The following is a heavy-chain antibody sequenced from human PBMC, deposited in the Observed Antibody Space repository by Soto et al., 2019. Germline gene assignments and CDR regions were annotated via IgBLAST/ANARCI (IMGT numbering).Heavy chain of an antibody. CDR1: GGSISSYY. CDR3: ARRDCSSTSCKLDY. V-gene: IGHV4-59*01. J-gene: IGHJ4*02. CDR2: IYYSGST. Sequence: SETLSLTCTVSGGSISSYYWSWIWQPPGKGLDWFGFIYYSGSTNYNPSLKSRVTISVDTSKNHFSLKLSSVTAADTAVYYCARRDCSSTSCKLDYWGQGTLVTVSS. D-gene: IGHD2-2*01.